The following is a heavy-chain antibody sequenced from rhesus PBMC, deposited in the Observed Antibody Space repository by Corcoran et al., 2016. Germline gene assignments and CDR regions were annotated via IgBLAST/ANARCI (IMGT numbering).Heavy chain of an antibody. CDR1: GGSIIGYYL. CDR2: NYGGSGST. CDR3: ARVGTAGTGWDY. Sequence: QVQLQESGPGVVKPSETLSLTCAVSGGSIIGYYLCSWIRQPPGEGLEWIGYNYGGSGSTRYNPSLKSPVIISIDTSKNQFYLKLSSVTAADTAVYYCARVGTAGTGWDYWGQGVLVTVSS. V-gene: IGHV4S7*01. D-gene: IGHD5-24*01. J-gene: IGHJ4*01.